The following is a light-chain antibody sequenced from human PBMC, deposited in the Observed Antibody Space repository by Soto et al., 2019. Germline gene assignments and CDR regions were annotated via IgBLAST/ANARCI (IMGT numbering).Light chain of an antibody. CDR3: QQYNNWPPIT. J-gene: IGKJ5*01. CDR2: GAS. CDR1: QSVDSNY. Sequence: EIVLTQFPAALSVSPGERATLSCRASQSVDSNYLAWYQQKPGQAPRLLIYGASTRATGIPARFSGSGSGTEFTLTISSLQSEDFAVYYCQQYNNWPPITFGQGTRLEI. V-gene: IGKV3-15*01.